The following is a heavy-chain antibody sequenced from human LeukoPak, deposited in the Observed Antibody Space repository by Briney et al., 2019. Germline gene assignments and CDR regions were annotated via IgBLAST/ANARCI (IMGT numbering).Heavy chain of an antibody. CDR2: IYYSGST. CDR3: ARDQYCSSTSCYYYYMDD. J-gene: IGHJ6*03. D-gene: IGHD2-2*01. CDR1: GGSISSYY. V-gene: IGHV4-59*01. Sequence: SETLSLTCTVSGGSISSYYWSWIRQPPGKGQEWIGYIYYSGSTNYNPSLKSRVTISVDTSKNQFSLKLSSVTAADTAVYYCARDQYCSSTSCYYYYMDDWGKGTTVTVSS.